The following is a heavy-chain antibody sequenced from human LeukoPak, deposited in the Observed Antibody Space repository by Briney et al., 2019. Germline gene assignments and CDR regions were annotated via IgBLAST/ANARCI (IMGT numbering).Heavy chain of an antibody. CDR3: ARVIAMVRGVSGYFDY. J-gene: IGHJ4*02. Sequence: PSETLSLTCTVSGGSISSGSYYWSWIRQPAGKGLEWIGRIYTSGSTNYNPSLKSRVTISVDTSKNQFSLKLSSVTAADTAVYYCARVIAMVRGVSGYFDYWGQGTLVTVSS. D-gene: IGHD3-10*01. CDR1: GGSISSGSYY. CDR2: IYTSGST. V-gene: IGHV4-61*02.